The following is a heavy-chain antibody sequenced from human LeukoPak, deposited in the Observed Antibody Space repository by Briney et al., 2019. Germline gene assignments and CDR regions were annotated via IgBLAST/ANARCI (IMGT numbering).Heavy chain of an antibody. D-gene: IGHD2-15*01. CDR3: ARHEAYCSGDRCYSAWYFDL. V-gene: IGHV4-59*08. Sequence: PSETLSLTCTVSGGSISSYYWSWIRQPPGKGLEWIGYIYYSGSTYYNPSLKSRVSISVDTSKNQFSLKVTSVTAADTAVYYCARHEAYCSGDRCYSAWYFDLWGRGTLVTVSS. J-gene: IGHJ2*01. CDR2: IYYSGST. CDR1: GGSISSYY.